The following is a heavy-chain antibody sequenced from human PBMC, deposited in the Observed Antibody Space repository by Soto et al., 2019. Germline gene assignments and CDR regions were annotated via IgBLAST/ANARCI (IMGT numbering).Heavy chain of an antibody. CDR3: AREDIWGSYRALDY. CDR2: ISSSSSYI. J-gene: IGHJ4*02. Sequence: GGSLRLSCAASGFTFSSYSMNWVRQAPGKGLEWVSSISSSSSYIYYADSVKGRFTISRDNAKNSLYLKMNSLRAEDTDVYYCAREDIWGSYRALDYWGQGTLVTVSS. V-gene: IGHV3-21*01. D-gene: IGHD3-16*02. CDR1: GFTFSSYS.